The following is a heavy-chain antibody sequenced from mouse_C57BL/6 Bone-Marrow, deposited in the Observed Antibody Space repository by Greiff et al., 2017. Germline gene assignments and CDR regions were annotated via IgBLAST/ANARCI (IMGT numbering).Heavy chain of an antibody. Sequence: EVQLQQSGPVLVKPGASVKMSCKASGYTFTDYYMNWVKQSHGKSLEWIGVINPYNGGTSYNQKFKGKATLTVDKSSSTAYMELNSLTSEDSAVYYCASSYYYYYFDYWGQGTTLTVSS. CDR3: ASSYYYYYFDY. J-gene: IGHJ2*01. CDR2: INPYNGGT. V-gene: IGHV1-19*01. D-gene: IGHD1-1*01. CDR1: GYTFTDYY.